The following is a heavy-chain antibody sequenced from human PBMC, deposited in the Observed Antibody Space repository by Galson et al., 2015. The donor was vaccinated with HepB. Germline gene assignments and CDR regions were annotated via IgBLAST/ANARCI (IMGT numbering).Heavy chain of an antibody. J-gene: IGHJ6*03. Sequence: PALVKPTQTLTLTCTFSGFSLSTSGMCVSWIRQPPGKALEWLARIDWDDDKFYSTSLKTRLTISKDTSKNQVVLTMTNVDPVDTATYYCARIRGVTTPKAPFGLYYYYMDVWGEGTTVTVSS. CDR2: IDWDDDK. CDR3: ARIRGVTTPKAPFGLYYYYMDV. V-gene: IGHV2-70*17. CDR1: GFSLSTSGMC. D-gene: IGHD1-14*01.